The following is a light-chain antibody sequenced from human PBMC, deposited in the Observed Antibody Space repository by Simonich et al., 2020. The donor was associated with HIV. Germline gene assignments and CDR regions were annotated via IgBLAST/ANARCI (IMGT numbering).Light chain of an antibody. J-gene: IGLJ3*02. V-gene: IGLV2-14*01. CDR1: SSDVGGYNF. CDR2: DVR. Sequence: QSALTQPASVSGSPGQSITISCTGTSSDVGGYNFVSWYQQHPGKAPKRIIYDVRERPSGVSNRFSGSKSGNTASLTISGLQAEDEADYYCSSYRSSLVVFGDGTKLTVL. CDR3: SSYRSSLVV.